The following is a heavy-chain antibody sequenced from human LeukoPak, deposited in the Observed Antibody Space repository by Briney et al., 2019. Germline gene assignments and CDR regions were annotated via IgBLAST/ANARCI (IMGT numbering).Heavy chain of an antibody. CDR3: ARDGSNWSNDYYHGVDV. CDR2: VYFSGSA. V-gene: IGHV4-59*02. CDR1: GDSVTTYY. D-gene: IGHD4-11*01. J-gene: IGHJ6*02. Sequence: SETLSLTCTVSGDSVTTYYWSWIRQPPGKGLEWLGYVYFSGSATYNPSLKSRVTISVDTSKNQFSLRLSSVTAADTAVYYCARDGSNWSNDYYHGVDVWGQGTTVTVSS.